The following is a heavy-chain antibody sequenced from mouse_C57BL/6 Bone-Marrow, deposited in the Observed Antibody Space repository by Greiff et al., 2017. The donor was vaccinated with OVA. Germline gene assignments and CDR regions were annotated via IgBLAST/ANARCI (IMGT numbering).Heavy chain of an antibody. D-gene: IGHD2-10*01. CDR2: IYPRSGTT. J-gene: IGHJ4*01. CDR1: GYTFTSYG. Sequence: VQLQQSGAELARPGASVKLSCKASGYTFTSYGISWVKQRTGQGLEWIGEIYPRSGTTYYTEKFKGKATLPADKSSSTAYMELRSRTSEDSAVNFCARTPYYVYRYAMDYWGQGTSVTVSA. CDR3: ARTPYYVYRYAMDY. V-gene: IGHV1-81*01.